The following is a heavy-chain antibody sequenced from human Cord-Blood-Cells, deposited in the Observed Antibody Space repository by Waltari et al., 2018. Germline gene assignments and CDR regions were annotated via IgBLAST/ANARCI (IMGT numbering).Heavy chain of an antibody. Sequence: VQLVQSGAEVKKPGASVKVSCTASGYTFTGYYMHWVGQSPGQGLEWMGWINPNSGGTNYAQKFQGRVTMTRDTSISTAYMELSRLRSDDTAVYYCARVRTVRTGTLDYWGQGTLVTVSS. CDR1: GYTFTGYY. CDR3: ARVRTVRTGTLDY. V-gene: IGHV1-2*02. CDR2: INPNSGGT. J-gene: IGHJ4*02. D-gene: IGHD1-7*01.